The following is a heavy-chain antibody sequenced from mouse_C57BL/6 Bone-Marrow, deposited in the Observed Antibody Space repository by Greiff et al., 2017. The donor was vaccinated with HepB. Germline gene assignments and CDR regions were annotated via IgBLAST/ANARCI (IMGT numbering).Heavy chain of an antibody. CDR1: GFTFSGYA. D-gene: IGHD1-1*01. V-gene: IGHV5-4*03. CDR2: ISDGGSYT. J-gene: IGHJ3*01. CDR3: VTTWFAY. Sequence: EVMLVESGGGLVKPGGSLKLSCAASGFTFSGYAMSWVRQTPEKRLEWVATISDGGSYTYYPDNVKGRFTISRDNAKNNLYLQMSHLKSEDTAMYYCVTTWFAYWGQGTLVTVSA.